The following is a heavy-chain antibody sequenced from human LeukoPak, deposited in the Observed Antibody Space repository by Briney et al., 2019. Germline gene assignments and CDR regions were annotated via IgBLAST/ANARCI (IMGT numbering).Heavy chain of an antibody. V-gene: IGHV3-15*01. CDR2: IKSKTDGGTT. CDR3: TTGWLGYDSSGYYVYFDY. D-gene: IGHD3-22*01. CDR1: GFTFSNAW. J-gene: IGHJ4*02. Sequence: GGSLRLSCAASGFTFSNAWMSWVRQAPGKGLEWVGRIKSKTDGGTTDYAAPVKGRFTISRDDSKNTLYLQMNSLKTEDTAVYYCTTGWLGYDSSGYYVYFDYWGQGTLVTVSS.